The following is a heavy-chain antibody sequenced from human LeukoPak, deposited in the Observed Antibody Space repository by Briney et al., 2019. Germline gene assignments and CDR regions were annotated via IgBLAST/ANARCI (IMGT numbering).Heavy chain of an antibody. CDR2: IKGKTDGGTT. D-gene: IGHD4-17*01. CDR1: GFTFSNAW. CDR3: AKDSRVDRGDYPSYFDY. J-gene: IGHJ4*02. V-gene: IGHV3-15*01. Sequence: PGGSLRLSCAASGFTFSNAWMSWVRQAPGKGLEWVGRIKGKTDGGTTDYAAPVKGRFTISRDGSKNTLYLQMNSLRAEDTAVYYCAKDSRVDRGDYPSYFDYWGQGTLVTVSS.